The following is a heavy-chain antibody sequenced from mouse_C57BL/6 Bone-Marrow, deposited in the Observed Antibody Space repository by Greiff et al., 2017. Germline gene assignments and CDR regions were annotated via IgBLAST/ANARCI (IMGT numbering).Heavy chain of an antibody. CDR1: GYTFTDYY. CDR3: ARWAVADGYFDV. V-gene: IGHV1-76*01. Sequence: QVQLKESGAELVRPGASVKLSCKASGYTFTDYYINWVKQRPGQGLEWIARIYPGSGNTYYNEKFKGKATLTAEKSSSTAYMQLSSLTSEDSAVYFCARWAVADGYFDVWGTGTTVTVSS. J-gene: IGHJ1*03. D-gene: IGHD1-1*01. CDR2: IYPGSGNT.